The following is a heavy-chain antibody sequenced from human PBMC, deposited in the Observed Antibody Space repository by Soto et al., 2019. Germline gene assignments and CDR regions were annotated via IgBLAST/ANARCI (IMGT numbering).Heavy chain of an antibody. CDR2: ISAYNGNT. J-gene: IGHJ5*02. CDR1: GYTFTSYG. CDR3: ARDKAQIAAADNNWFEP. V-gene: IGHV1-18*04. D-gene: IGHD6-13*01. Sequence: ASVKVSCKASGYTFTSYGISWVRQAPGQGLEWMGWISAYNGNTNYAQKLQGRVTMTTDTSTSTAYMELRSLRSDDTAVYYCARDKAQIAAADNNWFEPWGQGTLVTVSS.